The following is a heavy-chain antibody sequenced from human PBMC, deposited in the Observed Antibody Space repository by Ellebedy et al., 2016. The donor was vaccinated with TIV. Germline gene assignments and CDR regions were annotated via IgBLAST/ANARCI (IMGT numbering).Heavy chain of an antibody. Sequence: GESLKISCKGSGYSFTSYWIGWVRQMPGKGLEWMGIIYPGDSDTRYSPSFQGQVTISADKSISTAYLQWSSLKASDTAMYYCARLAVTSTPHDGWFDPWGQGTLVTVSS. CDR2: IYPGDSDT. D-gene: IGHD4-17*01. CDR1: GYSFTSYW. V-gene: IGHV5-51*01. CDR3: ARLAVTSTPHDGWFDP. J-gene: IGHJ5*02.